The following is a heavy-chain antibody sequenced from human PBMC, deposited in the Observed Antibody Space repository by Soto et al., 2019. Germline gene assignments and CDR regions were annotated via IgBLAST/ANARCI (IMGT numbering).Heavy chain of an antibody. CDR1: GFTFSSYA. CDR3: AKDPSREGDWNSFPDY. J-gene: IGHJ4*02. CDR2: ISGSGGST. D-gene: IGHD1-7*01. V-gene: IGHV3-23*01. Sequence: GGSLRLSCAASGFTFSSYAMSWVRQAPGKGLEWVSAISGSGGSTYYADSVKGRFTISRDNSKNTLYLQMNSLRAEDTAVYYCAKDPSREGDWNSFPDYWGQGTLVTVSS.